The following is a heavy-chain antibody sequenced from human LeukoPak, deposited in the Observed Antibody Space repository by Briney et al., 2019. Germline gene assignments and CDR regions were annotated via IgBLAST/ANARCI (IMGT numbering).Heavy chain of an antibody. Sequence: SETLSLTCTVSGGSISSSNYYWGCIRQPPGKGLEWIGNIYYTGSTYYNPSLKSRAAISVDTSKNQFSLKLKSVTAADTAVYYCARGKAGEQLVGLANWFDPWGQGTLVTVSS. V-gene: IGHV4-39*07. J-gene: IGHJ5*02. D-gene: IGHD6-6*01. CDR2: IYYTGST. CDR3: ARGKAGEQLVGLANWFDP. CDR1: GGSISSSNYY.